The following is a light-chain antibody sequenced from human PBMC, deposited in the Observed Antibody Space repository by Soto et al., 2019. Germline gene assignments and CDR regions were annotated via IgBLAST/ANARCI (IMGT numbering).Light chain of an antibody. CDR1: QSVSSSY. CDR2: GAS. J-gene: IGKJ1*01. V-gene: IGKV3-20*01. Sequence: IVLTHSAGTLSLSPGERATLSCRASQSVSSSYLAWYQQKPGQAPRLLIYGASSRATGIPDRFSGSGSGTDFTLTISRLEPEDFAVYYCQQYGSSPTWTFGQGTKVDIK. CDR3: QQYGSSPTWT.